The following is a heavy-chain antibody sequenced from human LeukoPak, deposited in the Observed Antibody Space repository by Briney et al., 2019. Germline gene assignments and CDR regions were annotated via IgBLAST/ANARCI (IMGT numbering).Heavy chain of an antibody. CDR1: GGSISSSSYY. Sequence: SETLSLTCTVSGGSISSSSYYWGWIRQPPGKGLEWIGEINHSGSANYNPSLKSRVTISVDTSKNQFSLKLSSVTAADTAVYYCARRRQPYAFDIWGQGTMVTVSS. CDR3: ARRRQPYAFDI. V-gene: IGHV4-39*01. J-gene: IGHJ3*02. CDR2: INHSGSA.